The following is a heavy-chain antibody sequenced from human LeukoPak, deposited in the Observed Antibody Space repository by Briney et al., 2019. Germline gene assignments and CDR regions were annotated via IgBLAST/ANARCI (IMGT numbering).Heavy chain of an antibody. CDR3: AKSSSWERSPSDY. D-gene: IGHD1-1*01. J-gene: IGHJ4*02. CDR2: ISGSGGST. V-gene: IGHV3-23*01. CDR1: GFTFSSYG. Sequence: GGSLRLSCAASGFTFSSYGMSWVRQAPGKGLEWVSAISGSGGSTYYADSVKGRFTISRDNSKNTLYLQMNSLRAEDTAVYYCAKSSSWERSPSDYWGQGTLVTVSS.